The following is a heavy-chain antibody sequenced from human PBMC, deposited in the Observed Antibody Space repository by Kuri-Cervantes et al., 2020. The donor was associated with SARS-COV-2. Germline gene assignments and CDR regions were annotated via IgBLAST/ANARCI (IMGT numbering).Heavy chain of an antibody. CDR1: GGSISSSSYY. J-gene: IGHJ6*03. D-gene: IGHD7-27*01. CDR3: ARTQLGMNMVV. V-gene: IGHV4-39*01. Sequence: ESLKISCTVSGGSISSSSYYWGWIRQPPGKGLEWIGSIYYSGSTYYNPSLKSRVTISVDTSKNQFSLKLSSVTAADTAVYYCARTQLGMNMVVWGKGTTVTVSS. CDR2: IYYSGST.